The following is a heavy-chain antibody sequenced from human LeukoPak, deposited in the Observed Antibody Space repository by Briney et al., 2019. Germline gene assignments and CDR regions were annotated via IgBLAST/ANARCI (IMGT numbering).Heavy chain of an antibody. J-gene: IGHJ4*02. V-gene: IGHV1-18*01. CDR1: GYTFTSYG. Sequence: GASVKVSCKASGYTFTSYGISWVRQAPGQGLEWMGWISAYNGNTNYAQKLQGRVTMTTDTSTSTAYVELRSLRSDDTAVYYCARVSTIFGVVPDYWGQGTLVTVSS. CDR3: ARVSTIFGVVPDY. CDR2: ISAYNGNT. D-gene: IGHD3-3*01.